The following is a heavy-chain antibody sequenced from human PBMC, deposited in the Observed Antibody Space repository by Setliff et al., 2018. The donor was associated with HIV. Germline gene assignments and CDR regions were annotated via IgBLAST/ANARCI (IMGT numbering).Heavy chain of an antibody. V-gene: IGHV4-34*01. CDR3: ARLTTTYYYDSSAYYHPV. J-gene: IGHJ4*02. CDR2: INHSGST. Sequence: PSETLSLTCAVYGGSFSGYYWSWIRQPPGKGLEWIGEINHSGSTNYNPSLTSRVTISVDTSKNQFSLKLSSVTAADTAVFYCARLTTTYYYDSSAYYHPVWGQGTLVTVSS. CDR1: GGSFSGYY. D-gene: IGHD3-22*01.